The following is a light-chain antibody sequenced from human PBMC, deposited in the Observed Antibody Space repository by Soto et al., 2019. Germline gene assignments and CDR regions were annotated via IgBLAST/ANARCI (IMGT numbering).Light chain of an antibody. Sequence: QSALTQPASVSGSPGQSITISCTGTSSDIGGYNYVSWYQQHPGKALKLMIYEIINRPSGVSNRFSGSKSGNTASLTISGLKAEDEADYYCSSYTTNSTRVFGGGTKLTVL. CDR3: SSYTTNSTRV. CDR2: EII. J-gene: IGLJ3*02. CDR1: SSDIGGYNY. V-gene: IGLV2-14*01.